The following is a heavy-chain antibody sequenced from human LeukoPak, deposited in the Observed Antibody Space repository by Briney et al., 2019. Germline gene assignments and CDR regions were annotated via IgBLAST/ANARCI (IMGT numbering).Heavy chain of an antibody. CDR1: GFTFSSYS. CDR3: ARGLLRLGELSRFYFDY. D-gene: IGHD3-16*02. J-gene: IGHJ4*02. Sequence: PGGSLRLSCAASGFTFSSYSMNWVRQAPGKGLEWVSSISSSSSYIYYADSVKGRFTISRDNAKNSLYLQMNSLRAEDTAVYYCARGLLRLGELSRFYFDYWGQGTLVTVSS. CDR2: ISSSSSYI. V-gene: IGHV3-21*01.